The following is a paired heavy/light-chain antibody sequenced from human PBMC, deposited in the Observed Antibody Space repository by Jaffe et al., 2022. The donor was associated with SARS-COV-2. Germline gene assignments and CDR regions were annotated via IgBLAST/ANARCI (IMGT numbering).Light chain of an antibody. CDR3: QHYGSSLRT. V-gene: IGKV3-20*01. CDR2: GAS. CDR1: QSVSNNY. J-gene: IGKJ1*01. Sequence: EIVLTQSPGTLSLSPGERATLSCRASQSVSNNYLAWYQQKPGQAPRLLIYGASSRATGIPDRFSGSGSGTDFTLIISRLEPEDFAVYYCQHYGSSLRTFGQGTKVEI.
Heavy chain of an antibody. Sequence: QVQLQQWGAGLLKPSETLSLTCAVYGGSFSGYYWSWIRQSPGKGLEWIGETRPSGSTNYNPSLKSRATISADTSRSQISLKLNSMTATDTAVYYCARPSGYSYGEGMFAFDIWGQGTMVTVSS. V-gene: IGHV4-34*02. CDR3: ARPSGYSYGEGMFAFDI. CDR2: TRPSGST. CDR1: GGSFSGYY. D-gene: IGHD5-18*01. J-gene: IGHJ3*02.